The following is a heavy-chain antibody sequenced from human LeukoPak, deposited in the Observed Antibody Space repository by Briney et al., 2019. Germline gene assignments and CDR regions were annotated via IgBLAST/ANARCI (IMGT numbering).Heavy chain of an antibody. J-gene: IGHJ6*02. V-gene: IGHV3-23*01. CDR1: GFIFSSYA. D-gene: IGHD1-14*01. CDR3: AKVSGGGLYYDGMDV. Sequence: GGSLRLSCVTSGFIFSSYAMNWVRQAPGKGLEWVSGISGSGGSTYYADSVKGRFTISRDSSKNTLYLQMNSLRAEDTAVYYCAKVSGGGLYYDGMDVWGQGTTVTVSS. CDR2: ISGSGGST.